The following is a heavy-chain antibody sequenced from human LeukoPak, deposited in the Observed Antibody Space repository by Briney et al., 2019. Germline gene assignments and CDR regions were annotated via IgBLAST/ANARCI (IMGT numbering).Heavy chain of an antibody. Sequence: SETLSLTCTVSGGSVSSGSYYWSWIRQPPGKGLEWIGYIYYSGSTNYNPSLKSRVTISVDTSRNQFSLKLSSVTAADTAVYYCARSFGSGSYFFDYWGQGTLVPSP. J-gene: IGHJ4*02. V-gene: IGHV4-61*01. CDR1: GGSVSSGSYY. CDR2: IYYSGST. D-gene: IGHD3-10*01. CDR3: ARSFGSGSYFFDY.